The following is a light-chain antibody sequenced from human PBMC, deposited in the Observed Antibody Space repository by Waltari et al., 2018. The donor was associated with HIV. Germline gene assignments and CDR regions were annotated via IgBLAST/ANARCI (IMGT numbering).Light chain of an antibody. CDR2: GAS. Sequence: EVVMTQSPATLSVSPGERATLSCRDSQSLSSNLVWYQQKPGQAPRLLIYGASTRATGIPARFSGSGSGTEFTLTISSLQSEDFAVYYCQQYSGTFGQGTKVEIK. J-gene: IGKJ1*01. V-gene: IGKV3-15*01. CDR3: QQYSGT. CDR1: QSLSSN.